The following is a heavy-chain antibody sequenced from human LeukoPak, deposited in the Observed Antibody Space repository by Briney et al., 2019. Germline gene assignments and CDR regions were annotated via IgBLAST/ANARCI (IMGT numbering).Heavy chain of an antibody. V-gene: IGHV1-18*01. CDR2: ISPYNENR. Sequence: ASVKVSCKSSGYTFIINGISLVRQPPGQGLEWMGWISPYNENRKYLQKLQGRVTLSTDTSTSIAYMELRSVKSDDTAVYYCAREESIGRYQFVHDYWGQGTMVTVSS. CDR1: GYTFIING. D-gene: IGHD1-26*01. CDR3: AREESIGRYQFVHDY. J-gene: IGHJ4*02.